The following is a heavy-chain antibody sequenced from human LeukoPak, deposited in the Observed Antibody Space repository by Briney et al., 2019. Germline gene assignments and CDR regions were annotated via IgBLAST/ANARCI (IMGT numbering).Heavy chain of an antibody. D-gene: IGHD2-15*01. Sequence: GGSLRLSWAASGFTFNAYSMNWVRQAPGKGLEWLSYISSSGSTIYYADSVKGRFTISRDNAKNSLYLQMNSLRAEDTAVYYCARDLSLYCSGGSCYSLNYWGQGTLVTVSS. CDR1: GFTFNAYS. V-gene: IGHV3-48*04. J-gene: IGHJ4*02. CDR3: ARDLSLYCSGGSCYSLNY. CDR2: ISSSGSTI.